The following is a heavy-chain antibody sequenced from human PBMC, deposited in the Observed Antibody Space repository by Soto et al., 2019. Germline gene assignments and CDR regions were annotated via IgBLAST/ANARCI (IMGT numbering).Heavy chain of an antibody. J-gene: IGHJ4*02. CDR2: IIPIFGTA. D-gene: IGHD3-22*01. V-gene: IGHV1-69*01. CDR3: ARGWGYDSTDYYYAY. Sequence: QVQLVQSGAEVRKPGSSVRVSCKASGGSFNRHTISWVRQAPGQGLEWMGGIIPIFGTANHAQKFQSRFTIIADEYTSTVYMELSSLRSDDTAIYYCARGWGYDSTDYYYAYWGQGTLVIVSS. CDR1: GGSFNRHT.